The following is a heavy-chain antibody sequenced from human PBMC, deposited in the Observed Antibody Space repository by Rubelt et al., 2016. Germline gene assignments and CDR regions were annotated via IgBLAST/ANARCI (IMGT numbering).Heavy chain of an antibody. V-gene: IGHV1-8*01. CDR1: GYTFTSYD. J-gene: IGHJ5*02. CDR2: MNPNSGNT. CDR3: ARDPGIAAAGTVWFDP. D-gene: IGHD6-13*01. Sequence: VKKPGASVKVSCKASGYTFTSYDINWVRQATGQGLEWMGWMNPNSGNTGYAQKFQGRVTMTRNTSISTAYMELSSLRSEDTAVYYCARDPGIAAAGTVWFDPWGQGTLVTVSS.